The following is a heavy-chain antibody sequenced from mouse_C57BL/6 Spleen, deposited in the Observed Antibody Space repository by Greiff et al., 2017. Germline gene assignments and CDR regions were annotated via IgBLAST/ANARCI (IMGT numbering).Heavy chain of an antibody. V-gene: IGHV2-6-1*01. Sequence: VQLKESGPGLVAPSQSLSITCTVSGFSLTSYGVHWVRQPPGKGLEWLVVIWSDGSTTYNSALKSRLSISKDNSKSQVFLKMNSLQTDDTAMYYCARHGGIYDGYYPYAMDYWGQGTSVTVSS. CDR1: GFSLTSYG. CDR2: IWSDGST. CDR3: ARHGGIYDGYYPYAMDY. J-gene: IGHJ4*01. D-gene: IGHD2-3*01.